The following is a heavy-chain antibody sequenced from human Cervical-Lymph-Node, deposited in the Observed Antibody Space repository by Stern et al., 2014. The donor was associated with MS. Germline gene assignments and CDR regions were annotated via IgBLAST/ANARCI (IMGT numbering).Heavy chain of an antibody. V-gene: IGHV1-69*01. CDR2: IYPSCGTA. D-gene: IGHD4-17*01. J-gene: IGHJ4*02. Sequence: VQLVQSGAEVKKPGSSVKVSCKASGGTFSSYGIRWVRQAPGQGLEWMGGIYPSCGTANYAQKFQGRVTITADESTSTAYMELSSLRSEDTAVYYCARDLGRGLRFFDYWGQGTLVTVAS. CDR1: GGTFSSYG. CDR3: ARDLGRGLRFFDY.